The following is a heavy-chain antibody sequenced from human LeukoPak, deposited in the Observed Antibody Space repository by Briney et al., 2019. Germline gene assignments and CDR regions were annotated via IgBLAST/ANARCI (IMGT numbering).Heavy chain of an antibody. D-gene: IGHD1-1*01. V-gene: IGHV4-59*01. CDR3: ARDATTLTRGAFDF. CDR1: GGSISSYY. Sequence: PSETLSLTCTVSGGSISSYYWSWIRQPPGKGLEWIGYIYYSGSTNYNPSLKSRVTISVDTSKNQFSLKLSSVTAADTAVYYCARDATTLTRGAFDFWGQGTMVTVSS. J-gene: IGHJ3*01. CDR2: IYYSGST.